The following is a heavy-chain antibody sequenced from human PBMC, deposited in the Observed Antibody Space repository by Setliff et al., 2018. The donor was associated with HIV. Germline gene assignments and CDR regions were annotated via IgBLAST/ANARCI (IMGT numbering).Heavy chain of an antibody. Sequence: PSETLSLTCTVSGGSISSYYWSWIRQPPGKGLEWIGYIDNSGSTNYNPSLKSRVTISVDTSKNQISLKLSSVTAADTAVYYCALRPLSGLVPWYFDYWGQGTLVTVSS. J-gene: IGHJ4*02. V-gene: IGHV4-4*09. CDR2: IDNSGST. CDR1: GGSISSYY. D-gene: IGHD3-9*01. CDR3: ALRPLSGLVPWYFDY.